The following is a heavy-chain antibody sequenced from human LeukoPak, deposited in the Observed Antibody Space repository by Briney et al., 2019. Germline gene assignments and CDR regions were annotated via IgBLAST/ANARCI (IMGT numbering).Heavy chain of an antibody. V-gene: IGHV1-69*13. CDR3: AREGRDGYKSSNFDY. J-gene: IGHJ4*02. D-gene: IGHD5-24*01. CDR1: GGTFSSYA. Sequence: ASVKVSCKASGGTFSSYAISWVRQAPGQGLEWMGGIIPIFGTANYAQKFQGRVTITADESTSTAYMELSSLGSEDTAVYYCAREGRDGYKSSNFDYWGQGTLVTVSS. CDR2: IIPIFGTA.